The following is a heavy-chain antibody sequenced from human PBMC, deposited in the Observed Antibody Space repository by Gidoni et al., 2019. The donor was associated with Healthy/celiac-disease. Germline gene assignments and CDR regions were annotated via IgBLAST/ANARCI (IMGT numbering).Heavy chain of an antibody. CDR3: ARAQPDSSGYYPFPY. CDR1: GYTFTGYY. V-gene: IGHV1-2*02. J-gene: IGHJ4*02. CDR2: INPNSGGT. Sequence: QVQLVQSGAEVKKPGASVKVSCKASGYTFTGYYMHWVRQAPGQGLEWMGWINPNSGGTNYAQKFQGRVTMTRDTSISTAYMELSRLRSDDTAVYYCARAQPDSSGYYPFPYWGQGTLVTVSS. D-gene: IGHD3-22*01.